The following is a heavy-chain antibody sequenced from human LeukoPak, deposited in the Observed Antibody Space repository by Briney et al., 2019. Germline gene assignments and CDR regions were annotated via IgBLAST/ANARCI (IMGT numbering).Heavy chain of an antibody. D-gene: IGHD3-16*02. CDR2: IYWDDDK. V-gene: IGHV2-5*02. J-gene: IGHJ4*02. CDR1: GFSLSTSGVG. Sequence: SGPTLVKPTQTLTLTCTFSGFSLSTSGVGVGWIRQPPGKALEWLALIYWDDDKRYSPSLKSRLTITKDTSKNQVVLTMSNLDPVDTATYNSAHAGTFDYIWGSYRYSHFDYWGQGTLVTVSS. CDR3: AHAGTFDYIWGSYRYSHFDY.